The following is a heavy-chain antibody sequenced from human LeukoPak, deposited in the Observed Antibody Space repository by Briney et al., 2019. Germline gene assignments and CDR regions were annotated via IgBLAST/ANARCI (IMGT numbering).Heavy chain of an antibody. J-gene: IGHJ3*02. V-gene: IGHV3-21*01. D-gene: IGHD1-26*01. CDR3: ARQVGVDDAFDI. CDR2: ISSGSSYI. Sequence: GSLRLSCAASGFTFNSYSMNWVRQAPGKGLEWVSSISSGSSYIFYADSVKGRFTISRDNAKNSLNLQMNSLRAEDTAVYYCARQVGVDDAFDIWGQGTMVTISS. CDR1: GFTFNSYS.